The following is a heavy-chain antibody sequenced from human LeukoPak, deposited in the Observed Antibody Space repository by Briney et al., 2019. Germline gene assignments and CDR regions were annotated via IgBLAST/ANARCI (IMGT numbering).Heavy chain of an antibody. CDR1: RYTFSSYD. J-gene: IGHJ4*02. CDR2: INPKTGRT. D-gene: IGHD3-22*01. Sequence: GASVKVSCKASRYTFSSYDITWGREPPDKGLGWRGWINPKTGRTGFAQKFQGRLTMTRDTSISTAYMELSSLRSEDTAVYYCARLSQTPDYYSSGGYYYLGYWGQGTPVTVSS. V-gene: IGHV1-8*01. CDR3: ARLSQTPDYYSSGGYYYLGY.